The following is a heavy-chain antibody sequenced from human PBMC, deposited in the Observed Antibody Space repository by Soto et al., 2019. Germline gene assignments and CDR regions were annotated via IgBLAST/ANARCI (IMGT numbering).Heavy chain of an antibody. CDR3: AKDVVVTAKTGYFDY. Sequence: GSLRLSCAASGFTFSSFAMSWVRQAPGKGLEWVSAISGSGGSTYYADSVKGRFTISRDNSKNTLYLQMNSLRAEDTAVYYCAKDVVVTAKTGYFDYWGQGTLVTVSS. J-gene: IGHJ4*02. CDR1: GFTFSSFA. V-gene: IGHV3-23*01. D-gene: IGHD2-21*02. CDR2: ISGSGGST.